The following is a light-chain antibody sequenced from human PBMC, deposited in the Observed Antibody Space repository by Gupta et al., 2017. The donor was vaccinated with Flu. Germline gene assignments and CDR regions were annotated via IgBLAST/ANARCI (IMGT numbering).Light chain of an antibody. CDR1: SSDVGGFDY. CDR3: ASKTTNRNLVYV. V-gene: IGLV2-14*03. J-gene: IGLJ1*01. CDR2: DVN. Sequence: QSALTQPASVSGSPGQSITISCTGTSSDVGGFDYVSWYQQLPGKAPKLIIYDVNSRPSGVSGRFSGSKTGNAASLTISGLQAEDGADYFCASKTTNRNLVYVFGTGTKVTVL.